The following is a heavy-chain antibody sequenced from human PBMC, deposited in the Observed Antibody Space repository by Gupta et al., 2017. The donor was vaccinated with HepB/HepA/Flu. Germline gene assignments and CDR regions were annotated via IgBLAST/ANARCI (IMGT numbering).Heavy chain of an antibody. Sequence: EVQLVESGGGLVQRGGSLRLSCVASGFSFSGYWMTWVRQAPGKGLEWVANIKQDGSEKYYVDSVKGRFTISRDNAKKSLFLHMNSLRAEDKAVYYCAREWSYYDRSTDFLQKYFDSWGQGTLVTVSS. CDR3: AREWSYYDRSTDFLQKYFDS. V-gene: IGHV3-7*01. J-gene: IGHJ4*02. CDR2: IKQDGSEK. CDR1: GFSFSGYW. D-gene: IGHD3-22*01.